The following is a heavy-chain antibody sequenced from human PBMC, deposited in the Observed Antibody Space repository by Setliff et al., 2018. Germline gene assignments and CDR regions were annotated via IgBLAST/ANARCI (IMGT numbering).Heavy chain of an antibody. J-gene: IGHJ4*02. CDR2: VFYSGAT. CDR3: ARHTHATYSSSWYYFDY. CDR1: GGSLSGAS. Sequence: PSETLSLTCTVSGGSLSGASIVTWIRRPPGKGLEFIGYVFYSGATKYDPSLKSRVTISVDTSKNQFSLKLSSVTAADTAVYYCARHTHATYSSSWYYFDYWGQGTLVTVSS. V-gene: IGHV4-59*08. D-gene: IGHD6-13*01.